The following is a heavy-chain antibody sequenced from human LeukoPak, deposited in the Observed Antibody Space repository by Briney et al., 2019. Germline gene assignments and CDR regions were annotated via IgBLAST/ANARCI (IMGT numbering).Heavy chain of an antibody. J-gene: IGHJ4*02. CDR2: ITWDGATT. CDR1: GFAVNEYT. Sequence: GGSLRLSFVASGFAVNEYTTHWVRQAPGKGLEGVSLITWDGATTYYADSVKGRFTISRDNSKNSLYLQMNNLSTEDTALYYCGKDLAGSYLLDYWGQGTLVTVSS. CDR3: GKDLAGSYLLDY. V-gene: IGHV3-43*01. D-gene: IGHD3-10*01.